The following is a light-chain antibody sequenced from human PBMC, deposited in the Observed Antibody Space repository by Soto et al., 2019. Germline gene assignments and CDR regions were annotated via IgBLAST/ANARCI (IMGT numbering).Light chain of an antibody. CDR3: SSYTSSSTRV. J-gene: IGLJ1*01. CDR1: SSDVGGYKY. CDR2: DIR. Sequence: QSALTQPASVSGYPGQSISISCTGTSSDVGGYKYVSWYQQHPGKAPKLMIYDIRNRPSGVSNRFSGSKSGNTASLTISGLQAEDEADYYCSSYTSSSTRVFGTGTKLPS. V-gene: IGLV2-14*03.